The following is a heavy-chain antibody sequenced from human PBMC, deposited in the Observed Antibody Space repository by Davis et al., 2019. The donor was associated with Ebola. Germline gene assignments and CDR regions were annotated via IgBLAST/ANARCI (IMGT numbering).Heavy chain of an antibody. J-gene: IGHJ4*02. D-gene: IGHD3-10*01. Sequence: ASVKVSCKASGYTFSIYGISWVRQAPGQGLEWVGWINPYNGNTDYAQKFQGRVTMTTDTSTSTAHMDLKSLRSDDTAEYYCARDIGYSFGSGTYSKYDYWGQGTLVTVSS. CDR3: ARDIGYSFGSGTYSKYDY. CDR2: INPYNGNT. CDR1: GYTFSIYG. V-gene: IGHV1-18*01.